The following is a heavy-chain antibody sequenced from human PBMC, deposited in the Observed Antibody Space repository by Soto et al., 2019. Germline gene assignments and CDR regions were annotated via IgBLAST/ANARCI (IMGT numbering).Heavy chain of an antibody. CDR3: ARGESYCISTSCYIWNTPRHYGMDV. Sequence: QVQLQESGPGLVKPSGTLSLTCAVSGGSISSSNWWSWVRQPPGKGLEWIGEIYHSGSTNYNPSLKSLVTISVDKSKNQFSLKLSSVTAADTAVYYCARGESYCISTSCYIWNTPRHYGMDVWGQGTTVTVSS. J-gene: IGHJ6*02. V-gene: IGHV4-4*02. D-gene: IGHD2-2*02. CDR2: IYHSGST. CDR1: GGSISSSNW.